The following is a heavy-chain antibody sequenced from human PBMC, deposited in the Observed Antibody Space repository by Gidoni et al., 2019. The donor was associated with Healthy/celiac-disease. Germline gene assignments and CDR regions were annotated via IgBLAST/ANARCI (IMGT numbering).Heavy chain of an antibody. D-gene: IGHD5-12*01. V-gene: IGHV3-23*01. CDR1: GFPFSSYA. J-gene: IGHJ3*02. Sequence: EVQLLESGGGLVQPGGSLRLSCAAAGFPFSSYAMSWVRQAPGKGLEWVSAISGSGGSTYYADSVKGRFTISRDNSKNTLYLQMNSLRAEDTAVYYCAKGEMATTGGDIWGQGTMVTVSS. CDR2: ISGSGGST. CDR3: AKGEMATTGGDI.